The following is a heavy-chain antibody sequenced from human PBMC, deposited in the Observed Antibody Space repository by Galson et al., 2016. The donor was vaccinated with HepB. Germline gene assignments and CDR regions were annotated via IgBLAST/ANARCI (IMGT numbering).Heavy chain of an antibody. J-gene: IGHJ4*02. CDR1: GGSIGSGGYY. CDR2: IYYSGST. V-gene: IGHV4-31*03. D-gene: IGHD6-13*01. CDR3: ASWGYSSSRYSDY. Sequence: TLSLTCTVSGGSIGSGGYYWSWIRQHPGKGLEWIGYIYYSGSTYYNPSLRSRVTISADTSKNQFSLKLSSVTAADTAVYYCASWGYSSSRYSDYWGQGTLVTVSS.